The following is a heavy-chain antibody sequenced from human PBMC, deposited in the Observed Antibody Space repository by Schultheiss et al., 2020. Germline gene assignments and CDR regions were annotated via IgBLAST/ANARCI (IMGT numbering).Heavy chain of an antibody. CDR2: IYHSGST. D-gene: IGHD2-21*01. Sequence: SETMSLTCTVSGGSISSSSYYWGWIRQPPGKGLEWIGSIYHSGSTYYNPSLKSRVTISVDTSKNQFSLKLSSVTAADTAVYYCARGGGANAFDIWGQGTMVTVSS. V-gene: IGHV4-39*07. J-gene: IGHJ3*02. CDR3: ARGGGANAFDI. CDR1: GGSISSSSYY.